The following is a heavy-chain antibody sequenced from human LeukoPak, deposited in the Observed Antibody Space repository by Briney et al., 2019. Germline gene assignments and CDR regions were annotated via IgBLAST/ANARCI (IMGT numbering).Heavy chain of an antibody. D-gene: IGHD3-22*01. CDR3: AKDQVWIVVGSFDY. CDR2: ISGTGGST. V-gene: IGHV3-23*01. CDR1: GFTLNNYA. Sequence: GRSLRLSCAASGFTLNNYAMSWVRQAPGKGLEWVSSISGTGGSTYYANSVKGRFTISRDNSKNALSLQMTSLRAEDTAVYYCAKDQVWIVVGSFDYWGQGTLVTVSS. J-gene: IGHJ4*02.